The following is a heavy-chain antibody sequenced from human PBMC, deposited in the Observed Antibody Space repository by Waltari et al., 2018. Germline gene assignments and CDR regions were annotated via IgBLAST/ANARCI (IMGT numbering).Heavy chain of an antibody. V-gene: IGHV3-7*03. CDR3: TRDKYYYYYGMDV. CDR2: IKQDGSEK. J-gene: IGHJ6*02. Sequence: EVQLVESGGGLVQPGGSVRLSCAASGFTFSNFGMSWVRQAPGKGPEWVANIKQDGSEKYYVDSVKGRFTISRDYARNSLYLQMNSLRDEDTAVYYCTRDKYYYYYGMDVWGQGTTVTVSS. CDR1: GFTFSNFG.